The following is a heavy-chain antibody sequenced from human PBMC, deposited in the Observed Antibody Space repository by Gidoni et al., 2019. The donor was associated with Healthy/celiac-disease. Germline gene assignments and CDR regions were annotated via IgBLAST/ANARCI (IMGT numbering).Heavy chain of an antibody. CDR1: GYTFSSHA. CDR2: INAGSGDT. V-gene: IGHV1-3*01. D-gene: IGHD3-9*01. Sequence: QVQLVQSGAEVKKPGASVKVSCKASGYTFSSHAIHWLRQAPGQSLEWMGWINAGSGDTRNSQQFQGRVTITRDTSATTTYMELSSLRSEDTAVYYCARDPYFDWLGRFDHWGQGTQVTVSS. J-gene: IGHJ4*02. CDR3: ARDPYFDWLGRFDH.